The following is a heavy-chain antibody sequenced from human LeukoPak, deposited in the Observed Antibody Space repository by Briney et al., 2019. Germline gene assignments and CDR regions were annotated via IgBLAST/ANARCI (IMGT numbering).Heavy chain of an antibody. V-gene: IGHV1-2*02. CDR2: LNPHSGGT. CDR3: ARGLRIINGLDV. D-gene: IGHD2-15*01. J-gene: IGHJ6*02. CDR1: GYTLRDYY. Sequence: ASVKVSCEASGYTLRDYYIYWARQAPGQGLEWLGWLNPHSGGTNYAQKFQGRVTLTSDTSISTAYMELTPLTSDDTAIYYCARGLRIINGLDVWGQGTTVIVSS.